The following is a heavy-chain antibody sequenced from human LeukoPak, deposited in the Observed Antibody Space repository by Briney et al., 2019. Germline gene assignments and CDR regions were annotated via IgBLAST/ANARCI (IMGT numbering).Heavy chain of an antibody. CDR3: AKDASNYFWYFDL. D-gene: IGHD1-1*01. Sequence: GGSLRLSCAGSGFIFSTYAMTWVRQAPGKGLEWVSGISGSGDTTYYADSVKGRFTISSDNSKNTLYLQMSSLRAEDTAVYYCAKDASNYFWYFDLWGRGTLVTVSS. J-gene: IGHJ2*01. CDR1: GFIFSTYA. CDR2: ISGSGDTT. V-gene: IGHV3-23*01.